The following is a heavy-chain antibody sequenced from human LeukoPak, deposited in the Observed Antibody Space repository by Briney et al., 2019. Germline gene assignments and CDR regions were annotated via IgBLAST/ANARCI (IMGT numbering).Heavy chain of an antibody. J-gene: IGHJ1*01. V-gene: IGHV1-18*01. D-gene: IGHD2/OR15-2a*01. CDR2: ISAYNGYT. Sequence: GASVKVSCKASGYTFTSYAFSWVRQAPGQGLEWMGWISAYNGYTNYAQKLQGRVTMTTDTSTSTAYMELRSLRSDDTAVYYCARRDPGLSSTSFYNHWGQGTLVTVSS. CDR1: GYTFTSYA. CDR3: ARRDPGLSSTSFYNH.